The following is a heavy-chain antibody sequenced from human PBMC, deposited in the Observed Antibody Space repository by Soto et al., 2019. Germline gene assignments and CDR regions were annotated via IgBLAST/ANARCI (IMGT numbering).Heavy chain of an antibody. J-gene: IGHJ5*02. V-gene: IGHV4-31*03. Sequence: SETLSLTCTVSGGSISSGGYYWSWIRQHPGKGLEWIGYIYYSGSTYYNPSLKSRVTISVDTSKNQFSLKLSSVTAADTAVYYCARGSSQGDWFDPWGQGTLVTV. CDR1: GGSISSGGYY. D-gene: IGHD1-26*01. CDR2: IYYSGST. CDR3: ARGSSQGDWFDP.